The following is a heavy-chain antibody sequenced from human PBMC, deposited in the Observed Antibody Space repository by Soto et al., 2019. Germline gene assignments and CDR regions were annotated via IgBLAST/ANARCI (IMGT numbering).Heavy chain of an antibody. CDR3: ARQEGYTAGCQGY. V-gene: IGHV4-39*01. D-gene: IGHD5-18*01. CDR2: IYYSGRT. CDR1: GASISSSDYY. J-gene: IGHJ4*02. Sequence: QVQLQESGPGLVKPSETLSLTCSVSGASISSSDYYWGWIRQPPGEGLEWIGSIYYSGRTNYNPYLNSRVTISLDTSKNQFSLKLSSVTAADTAVYYCARQEGYTAGCQGYWGQGTLVTVSS.